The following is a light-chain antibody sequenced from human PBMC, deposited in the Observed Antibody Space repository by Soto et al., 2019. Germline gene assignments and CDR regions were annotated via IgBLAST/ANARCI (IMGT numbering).Light chain of an antibody. Sequence: DIKMTQSPSSLSASVGDRVTITCRASQSISSYLNWYQQKPGKAPKVLIYAASSLQSGVPSRFSGSGSGTDFTLTISSLQPEDFATYYCQQSYSTLITFGQGTRLEIK. V-gene: IGKV1-39*01. CDR2: AAS. J-gene: IGKJ5*01. CDR1: QSISSY. CDR3: QQSYSTLIT.